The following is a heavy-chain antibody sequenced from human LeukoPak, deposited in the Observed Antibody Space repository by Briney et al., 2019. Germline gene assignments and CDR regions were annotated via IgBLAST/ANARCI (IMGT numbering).Heavy chain of an antibody. CDR1: GFTFSIYA. CDR2: ISGSGGST. D-gene: IGHD2-2*01. J-gene: IGHJ4*02. V-gene: IGHV3-23*01. Sequence: GGSLRLSCAASGFTFSIYAMSWVSQAPGKGLEWVSAISGSGGSTYYADSVKGRFTISRDNSKNTLYLEMNSLRAEDTAVYYCAKPVPAHDSKNWGQGTLVTVSS. CDR3: AKPVPAHDSKN.